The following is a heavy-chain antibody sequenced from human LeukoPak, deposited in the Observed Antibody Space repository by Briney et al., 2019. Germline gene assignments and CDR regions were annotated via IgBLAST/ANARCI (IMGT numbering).Heavy chain of an antibody. D-gene: IGHD3/OR15-3a*01. CDR1: GGSFSGDF. CDR3: ARQTGSGLFILP. V-gene: IGHV4-34*01. CDR2: IYYSGSP. Sequence: SETLSLTCAVYGGSFSGDFWSWIRQPPGKGLEWIGSIYYSGSPYYNPSLKSRVTISVDTSKNQFSLKLTSVTAADTAVYYCARQTGSGLFILPGGQGTLVTVSS. J-gene: IGHJ4*02.